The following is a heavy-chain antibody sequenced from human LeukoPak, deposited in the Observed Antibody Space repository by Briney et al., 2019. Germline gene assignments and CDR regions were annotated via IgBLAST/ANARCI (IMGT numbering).Heavy chain of an antibody. Sequence: GGSLRLSCAASGFTFSDHYMSCIRQAPGKGLEWVSFISSSSSYTNYADSVKGRFTISRDNAKKSLYLQMNSLRAEDTAVYYCARGYSGNSEFDYWGQGALVTVSS. V-gene: IGHV3-11*06. CDR3: ARGYSGNSEFDY. CDR2: ISSSSSYT. D-gene: IGHD1-26*01. CDR1: GFTFSDHY. J-gene: IGHJ4*02.